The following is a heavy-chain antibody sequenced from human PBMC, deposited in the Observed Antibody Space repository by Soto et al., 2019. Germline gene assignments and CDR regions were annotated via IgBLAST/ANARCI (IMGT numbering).Heavy chain of an antibody. CDR3: ARDGMATPTSANYYYYYGMAV. Sequence: GGSLRLSGAASGFTFRSYAMHWVRQAPGKGLEWVAVISYDGSNKYYAGSVKGRFPISRENPKNTLYLQMTSLRAEDTAVYYWARDGMATPTSANYYYYYGMAVWGKGTTVTSPQ. J-gene: IGHJ6*04. V-gene: IGHV3-30-3*01. CDR1: GFTFRSYA. D-gene: IGHD5-12*01. CDR2: ISYDGSNK.